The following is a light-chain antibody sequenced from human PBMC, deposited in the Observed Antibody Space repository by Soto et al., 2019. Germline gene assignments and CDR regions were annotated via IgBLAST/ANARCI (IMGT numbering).Light chain of an antibody. Sequence: DIQLTQSPSFLSASVGDRVTITCRASQGIGSYLAWYQQKPEKAPRLLVYAATTLQSGVPSRFSGSASGADFTLTTSSLQPEDFATYYCQQLNSYPLTFGGGTKVDIK. CDR3: QQLNSYPLT. CDR2: AAT. V-gene: IGKV1-9*01. CDR1: QGIGSY. J-gene: IGKJ4*01.